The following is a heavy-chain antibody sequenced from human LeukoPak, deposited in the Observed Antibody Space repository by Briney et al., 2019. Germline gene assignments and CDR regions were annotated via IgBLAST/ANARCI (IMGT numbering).Heavy chain of an antibody. CDR1: GYSFTGYA. J-gene: IGHJ4*02. Sequence: GASVKVSYKASGYSFTGYAMHWLRQAPGQRAEGMGWINAGGDNTKYSQNFQGRVTIARDTAASTAYMELSSRRSEDTAMYYCARGFGGHFDYWGQGPLVTVSS. CDR3: ARGFGGHFDY. V-gene: IGHV1-3*01. CDR2: INAGGDNT. D-gene: IGHD4-23*01.